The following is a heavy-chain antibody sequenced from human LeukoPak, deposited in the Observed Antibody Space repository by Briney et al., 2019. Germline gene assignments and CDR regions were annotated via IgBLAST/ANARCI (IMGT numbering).Heavy chain of an antibody. Sequence: GGSLRLSCVASGFTFSGYWMHWVRQAPGKGLVWVSRINSDGIGTAYADSVKGRFTISRDNAKNTLYLQMSSLRAEDTAVYLCVKDLRSDFMGVLSRYLSYWGQGTLVTVSS. CDR3: VKDLRSDFMGVLSRYLSY. J-gene: IGHJ4*02. V-gene: IGHV3-74*01. D-gene: IGHD2/OR15-2a*01. CDR1: GFTFSGYW. CDR2: INSDGIGT.